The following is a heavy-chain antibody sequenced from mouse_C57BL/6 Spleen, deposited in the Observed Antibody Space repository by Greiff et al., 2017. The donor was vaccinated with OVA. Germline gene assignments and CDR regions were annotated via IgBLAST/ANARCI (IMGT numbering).Heavy chain of an antibody. CDR3: ARGPIRFAY. Sequence: QVQLQQSGAELVRPGASVKLSCKASGYTFTDYYINWVKQRPGQGLEWIARIYPGSGNTYYNEKFKGKATLTAEKSSSTAYMQLSSLTSEDSAVYFCARGPIRFAYWGQGTLVTVSA. CDR2: IYPGSGNT. CDR1: GYTFTDYY. V-gene: IGHV1-76*01. J-gene: IGHJ3*01.